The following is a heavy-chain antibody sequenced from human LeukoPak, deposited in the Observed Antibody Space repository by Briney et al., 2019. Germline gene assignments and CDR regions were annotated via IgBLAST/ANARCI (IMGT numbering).Heavy chain of an antibody. CDR2: INHSGST. Sequence: SETLSLTCAVYGGSFSGYYWSWIRQPPGKGLEWIGEINHSGSTNYNPSLKSRVTISVDTSKNQFSLKLSSVTAADTAVYYCARPGGIAAAGRRGMDVWGQGTTVTVSS. CDR3: ARPGGIAAAGRRGMDV. D-gene: IGHD6-13*01. V-gene: IGHV4-34*01. J-gene: IGHJ6*02. CDR1: GGSFSGYY.